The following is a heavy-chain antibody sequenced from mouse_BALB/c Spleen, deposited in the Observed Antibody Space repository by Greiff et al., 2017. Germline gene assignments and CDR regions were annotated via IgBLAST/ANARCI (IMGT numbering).Heavy chain of an antibody. Sequence: EVQLQQSGPELVKPGASVKISCKASGYSFTGYFMNWVMQSHGKSLGWIGRINPYNGDTFYNQKFKGKATLTVDKSSSTAHMELRSLASEDAAVYYCARGPYYYGSSYYYAMDYWGQGTSVTVSS. V-gene: IGHV1-20*02. J-gene: IGHJ4*01. CDR1: GYSFTGYF. CDR3: ARGPYYYGSSYYYAMDY. D-gene: IGHD1-1*01. CDR2: INPYNGDT.